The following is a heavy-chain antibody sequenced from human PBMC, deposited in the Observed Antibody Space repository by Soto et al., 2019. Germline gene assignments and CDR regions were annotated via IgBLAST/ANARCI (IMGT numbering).Heavy chain of an antibody. V-gene: IGHV3-74*01. CDR3: SRGASYWHGIDY. D-gene: IGHD1-1*01. CDR2: LNEDGSHT. Sequence: EVHLVESGGGLVQPGGSLRLSCTASEFTFSAHWMHWVRQAPGKGLMWVSRLNEDGSHTDHAESVKGRFTISRDNAKNTLFLQMNSLRAEDTAIYFCSRGASYWHGIDYWGQGTLVTVSS. J-gene: IGHJ4*02. CDR1: EFTFSAHW.